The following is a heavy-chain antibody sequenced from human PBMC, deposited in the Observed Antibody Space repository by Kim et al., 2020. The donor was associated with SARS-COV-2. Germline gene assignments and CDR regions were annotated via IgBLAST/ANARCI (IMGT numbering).Heavy chain of an antibody. CDR3: AMQYSGERLGYYDSSGYYHDY. J-gene: IGHJ4*02. CDR1: GYTFTSYY. V-gene: IGHV1-46*01. Sequence: ASVKVSCKASGYTFTSYYMHWVRQAPGQGLEWMGIINPSGGSTSYAQKFQGRVTMTRDTSTSTVYMELSSLRSEDTAVYYCAMQYSGERLGYYDSSGYYHDYWGQGTLVTVSS. D-gene: IGHD3-22*01. CDR2: INPSGGST.